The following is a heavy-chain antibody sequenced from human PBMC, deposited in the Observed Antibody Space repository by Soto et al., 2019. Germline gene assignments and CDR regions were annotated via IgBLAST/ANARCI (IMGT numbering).Heavy chain of an antibody. J-gene: IGHJ4*02. D-gene: IGHD6-6*01. V-gene: IGHV3-73*01. CDR2: IRSRDSDYAT. CDR3: TSYGNSSKGFDY. CDR1: GFTFSGSV. Sequence: EVQLVESGGGLVHPGGSLKLSCAVSGFTFSGSVMHWVRQAPGKGLEWLGRIRSRDSDYATSYAESVKGRGTISRDDSKNTAYLPVTSLKNEDPALYYWTSYGNSSKGFDYWGQGTLVTVSS.